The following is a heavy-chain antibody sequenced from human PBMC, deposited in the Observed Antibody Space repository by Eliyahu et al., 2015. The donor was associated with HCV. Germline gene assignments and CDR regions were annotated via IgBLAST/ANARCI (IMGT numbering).Heavy chain of an antibody. D-gene: IGHD3-3*01. Sequence: QVQLVQSGAEVKKPGASMNISCKASGYNFISNYVTGVHKAPGQGLEWRGIINPTGGSTTYAQKFQGRVTMTRDTSTTTVYMELSNLRSDDTAVYFCTRDPKYADYTPQSFDIWGQGTMVTVSS. V-gene: IGHV1-46*01. CDR1: GYNFISNY. J-gene: IGHJ3*02. CDR3: TRDPKYADYTPQSFDI. CDR2: INPTGGST.